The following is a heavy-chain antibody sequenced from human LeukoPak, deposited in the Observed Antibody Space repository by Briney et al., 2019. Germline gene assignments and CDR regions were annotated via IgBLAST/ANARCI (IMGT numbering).Heavy chain of an antibody. CDR3: AKDHVLKL. D-gene: IGHD3-16*01. V-gene: IGHV3-30-3*01. CDR2: ISYDGSNK. CDR1: GFTFSSYA. Sequence: GGSLRLSCAASGFTFSSYAMHWVRQAPGKGLEWVAVISYDGSNKYYADSVKGRFTISRDNSKNTLYLQMNSLRAEDTAVYYCAKDHVLKLWGQGTMVTVSS. J-gene: IGHJ3*01.